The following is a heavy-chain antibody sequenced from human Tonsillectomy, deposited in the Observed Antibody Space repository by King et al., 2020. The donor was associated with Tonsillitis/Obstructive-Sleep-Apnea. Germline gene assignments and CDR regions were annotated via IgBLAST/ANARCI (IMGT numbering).Heavy chain of an antibody. V-gene: IGHV5-51*01. CDR3: ARPVVVATTGFYLDY. CDR2: IYPDDSDT. J-gene: IGHJ4*02. CDR1: GYSFTKYW. Sequence: VQLVQSGAEVKKPGESLKISCKASGYSFTKYWIGWVRQMPGKGLEWMGIIYPDDSDTEYSPSFQGQVSIPTDKSINTAYLQWSNLRASDTATYYCARPVVVATTGFYLDYWGQGTLVPVSS. D-gene: IGHD1-26*01.